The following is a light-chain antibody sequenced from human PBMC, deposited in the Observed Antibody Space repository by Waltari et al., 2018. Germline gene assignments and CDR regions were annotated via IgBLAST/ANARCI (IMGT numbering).Light chain of an antibody. Sequence: QSALTQPASVSGSPGQSLTISCTGTSRAVGGDNYVSCYQHTHDNAPKLMIYDVSKRPSGVSNRFSGSKSGNTASLTISGLQAEDEADYYCSSYTSSSTYVVFGGGTKLTVL. J-gene: IGLJ2*01. CDR1: SRAVGGDNY. V-gene: IGLV2-14*03. CDR3: SSYTSSSTYVV. CDR2: DVS.